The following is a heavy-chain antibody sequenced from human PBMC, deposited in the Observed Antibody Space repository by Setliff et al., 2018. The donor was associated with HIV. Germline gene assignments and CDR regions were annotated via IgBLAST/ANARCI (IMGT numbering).Heavy chain of an antibody. V-gene: IGHV4-39*07. CDR3: ARGQHSSTWGARFDY. D-gene: IGHD6-13*01. CDR1: GDSISSGTYY. J-gene: IGHJ4*02. Sequence: PSETLSLTCIVSGDSISSGTYYWGWIRQPPGKGLEWIGSVSYSGSAFYNPSLKSRVKMSVDTSKNHLSLKLSSVTAAYTAVYYCARGQHSSTWGARFDYWGQGRLVTVSS. CDR2: VSYSGSA.